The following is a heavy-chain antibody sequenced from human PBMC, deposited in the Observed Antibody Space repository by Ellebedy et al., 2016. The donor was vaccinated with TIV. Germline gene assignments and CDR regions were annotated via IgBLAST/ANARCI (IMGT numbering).Heavy chain of an antibody. CDR2: IKQDGSDK. D-gene: IGHD1-26*01. CDR3: ARFQRSSTPNY. V-gene: IGHV3-7*01. Sequence: PGGSLRLSCAASGFTFSSYWMSWVRQAPGKGLEWAANIKQDGSDKNYVDSMKGRFTISRDNANNSLYLQMNSLRAEDTAVYYCARFQRSSTPNYWGQGTLVTVSS. CDR1: GFTFSSYW. J-gene: IGHJ4*02.